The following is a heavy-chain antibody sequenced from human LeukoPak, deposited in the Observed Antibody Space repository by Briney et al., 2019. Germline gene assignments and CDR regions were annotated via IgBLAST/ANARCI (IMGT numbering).Heavy chain of an antibody. D-gene: IGHD6-19*01. CDR2: ISSSSSYI. Sequence: PGGSLRLSCEASGFTFSSYSMNWVRQAPGKGLEWVSSISSSSSYIYYADSVKGRFTISRDNAKNSLYLQMNSLRAEDTAVYYCARRVGAVAGTRVDYWGQGTLITVSS. V-gene: IGHV3-21*01. J-gene: IGHJ4*02. CDR3: ARRVGAVAGTRVDY. CDR1: GFTFSSYS.